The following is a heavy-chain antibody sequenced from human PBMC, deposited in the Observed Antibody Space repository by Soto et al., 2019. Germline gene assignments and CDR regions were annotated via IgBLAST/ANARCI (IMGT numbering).Heavy chain of an antibody. CDR2: ISYDGDKI. CDR3: AKDERLYGGYDVSHPDS. Sequence: GGSLRLSCEASGFSFGRYGFYWVRQAPGKGLEWVALISYDGDKIHYVDSVKGRFTISRDNSKTTVFLQMNRLTAEDTGVYYCAKDERLYGGYDVSHPDSWGQGTLVTVSS. V-gene: IGHV3-30*18. J-gene: IGHJ4*02. CDR1: GFSFGRYG. D-gene: IGHD5-12*01.